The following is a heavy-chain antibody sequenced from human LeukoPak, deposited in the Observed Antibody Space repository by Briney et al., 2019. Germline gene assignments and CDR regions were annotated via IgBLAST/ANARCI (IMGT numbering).Heavy chain of an antibody. CDR3: ARQRWYYFDF. CDR1: GFTVRSNY. V-gene: IGHV3-66*04. J-gene: IGHJ4*02. Sequence: GGSLRLSCAASGFTVRSNYMNWVRQAPGKGLEWVSVIYSGGSTYYADSVKGRFTISRDSSKNTLYLQMNSLRAEDTAVYYCARQRWYYFDFWGQGTLVTVSS. CDR2: IYSGGST. D-gene: IGHD2-15*01.